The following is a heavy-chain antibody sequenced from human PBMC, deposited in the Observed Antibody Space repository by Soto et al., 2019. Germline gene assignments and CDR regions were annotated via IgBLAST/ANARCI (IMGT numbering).Heavy chain of an antibody. V-gene: IGHV1-2*04. D-gene: IGHD2-8*01. Sequence: GAAVKVYCKASGYSFTDYHIHWVRQAPGQGLEWLGRINPKSGGTSTAQKFQGWVTMTTDTSISTASMELTRLTSDDTAIYYCARGDSTDCSNGVCSFFSIPDMDVRG. J-gene: IGHJ6*02. CDR3: ARGDSTDCSNGVCSFFSIPDMDV. CDR2: INPKSGGT. CDR1: GYSFTDYH.